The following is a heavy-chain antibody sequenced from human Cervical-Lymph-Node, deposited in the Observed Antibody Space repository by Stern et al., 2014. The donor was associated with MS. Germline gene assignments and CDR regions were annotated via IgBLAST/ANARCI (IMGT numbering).Heavy chain of an antibody. J-gene: IGHJ5*02. CDR3: AREQGHWFDP. CDR2: IIPVFDTA. Sequence: VQLVQSGAEVKKPASSVKVSCKASGGTSSNLVISWLRQAPGQGLEWVGGIIPVFDTANYAQKFQGRVTITADRSTSTVYLELIGLRSEDTAVYYCAREQGHWFDPWGQGTLVTVSS. V-gene: IGHV1-69*06. CDR1: GGTSSNLV.